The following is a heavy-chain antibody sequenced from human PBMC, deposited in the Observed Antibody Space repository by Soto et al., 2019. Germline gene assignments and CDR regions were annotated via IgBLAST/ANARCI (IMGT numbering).Heavy chain of an antibody. CDR3: ARVSACGTSWFDS. V-gene: IGHV4-31*03. Sequence: QVQLQESGPGLVKPSQTLSLTCSVSGGSISTGVWYWSWVREHPGKGLEWIGDIYYRGTTSYNPSLGSRVIISRDASKNQVSLKVNFVTAADTAVYYCARVSACGTSWFDSWGQGIRVTVSS. CDR2: IYYRGTT. D-gene: IGHD6-13*01. CDR1: GGSISTGVWY. J-gene: IGHJ5*01.